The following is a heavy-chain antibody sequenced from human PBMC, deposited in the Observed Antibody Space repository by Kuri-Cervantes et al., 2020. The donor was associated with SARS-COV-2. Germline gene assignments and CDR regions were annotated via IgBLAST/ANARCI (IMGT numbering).Heavy chain of an antibody. J-gene: IGHJ4*02. V-gene: IGHV3-23*03. D-gene: IGHD3-3*01. CDR1: GFTFSSYA. CDR2: IYSGGSST. CDR3: AKVAKYYDFWSGPSAAYYFDY. Sequence: GGSLRLSCAASGFTFSSYAMSWVCQAPGKGLEWVSVIYSGGSSTYYADSVKDRFTISRDNSKNTLYLQMNSLRAEDTAVYYCAKVAKYYDFWSGPSAAYYFDYWGQGTLVTVSS.